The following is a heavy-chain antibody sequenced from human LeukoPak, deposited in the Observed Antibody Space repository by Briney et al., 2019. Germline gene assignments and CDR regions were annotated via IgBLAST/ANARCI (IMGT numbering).Heavy chain of an antibody. CDR1: GDSVSRSDSF. Sequence: PSETLSLTCSVSGDSVSRSDSFWDWIRQPPGKGLEWIGTIYYSGRTYYSPSLKSRVTMSVDPSNNQFSLNLRSVTAADTAVYYCARRRYYDGSGYLEWGQGTLLSVSS. V-gene: IGHV4-39*01. D-gene: IGHD3-22*01. CDR2: IYYSGRT. J-gene: IGHJ1*01. CDR3: ARRRYYDGSGYLE.